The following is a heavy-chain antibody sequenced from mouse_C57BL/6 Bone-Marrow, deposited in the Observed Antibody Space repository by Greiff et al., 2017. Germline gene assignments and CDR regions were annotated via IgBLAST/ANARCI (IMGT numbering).Heavy chain of an antibody. D-gene: IGHD1-1*01. Sequence: QVQLQQSGAELVKPGASVKLSCKASGYTFTSYWMQWVKQRPGQGLEWIGEIDPSDSYTNYNQKFKGKATLTVDPSSSTAYMQLSSLTSEDSAVDYCARGITTVVDPLFDYWGQGTTLTVSS. CDR1: GYTFTSYW. V-gene: IGHV1-50*01. CDR2: IDPSDSYT. J-gene: IGHJ2*01. CDR3: ARGITTVVDPLFDY.